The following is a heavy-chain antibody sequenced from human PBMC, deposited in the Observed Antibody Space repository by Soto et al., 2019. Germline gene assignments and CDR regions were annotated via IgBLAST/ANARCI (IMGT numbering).Heavy chain of an antibody. J-gene: IGHJ4*02. V-gene: IGHV3-74*01. CDR3: ARGLYGDSVGYDH. CDR2: IKTDGSSA. Sequence: EVQVVESGGGSVQPGGSLRLSCVASGFTFSVYYMHWIRQVPGKGLFWVCRIKTDGSSADYADSVKGRFTISRDNAKNTLSLLMNSLTVEDTAVYYCARGLYGDSVGYDHWGQGALVTVSS. CDR1: GFTFSVYY. D-gene: IGHD4-17*01.